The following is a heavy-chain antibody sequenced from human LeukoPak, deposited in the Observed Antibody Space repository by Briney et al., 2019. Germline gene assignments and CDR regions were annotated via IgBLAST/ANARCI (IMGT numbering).Heavy chain of an antibody. CDR1: GGSISSGDYY. D-gene: IGHD3-22*01. CDR2: IYYSRST. V-gene: IGHV4-30-4*01. Sequence: PSQTLSLTCTVSGGSISSGDYYWSWIRQPPGKGLEWIGYIYYSRSTYYNPSLKSRVTISVDTSKNQFSLKLSSVTAADTAVYYCARVYAGYYYSHYFDYWGQGTLVTVSS. J-gene: IGHJ4*02. CDR3: ARVYAGYYYSHYFDY.